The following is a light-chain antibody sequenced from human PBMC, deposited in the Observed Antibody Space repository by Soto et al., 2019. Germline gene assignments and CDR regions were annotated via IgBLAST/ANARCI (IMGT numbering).Light chain of an antibody. CDR3: QQYGWSPPYT. J-gene: IGKJ2*01. CDR2: GAS. Sequence: EIVLTQSPGTLSLSPGERATLSCRASQSVSSSYLAWYQQKAGQAPRLLIYGASSRATGIPDRFSGSGSATDFTLTISRLEPEDFAVYYCQQYGWSPPYTCGQGTELEIK. CDR1: QSVSSSY. V-gene: IGKV3-20*01.